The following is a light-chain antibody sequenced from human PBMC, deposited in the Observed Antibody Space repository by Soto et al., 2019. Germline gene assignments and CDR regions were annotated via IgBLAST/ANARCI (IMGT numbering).Light chain of an antibody. CDR1: SSVVGSYNL. CDR2: EVS. CDR3: CSYAGSSTYV. Sequence: QSVLTQPASVSGSPGQSITISCTGTSSVVGSYNLVSWYQQHPGKAPKVMIYEVSKRPSGVPNRFSGSKSGNTASLTISGLQAEDGADYYCCSYAGSSTYVFGTGTKVTVL. J-gene: IGLJ1*01. V-gene: IGLV2-23*02.